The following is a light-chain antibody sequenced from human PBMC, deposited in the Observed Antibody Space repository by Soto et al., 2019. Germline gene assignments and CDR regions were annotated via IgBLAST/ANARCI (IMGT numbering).Light chain of an antibody. CDR1: QSVSSSY. V-gene: IGKV3-20*01. CDR2: GAS. CDR3: QQYSNWPPIT. Sequence: EIVLTQSPGTLSLSPGERATLSCRASQSVSSSYLAWYQQKPGQAPRLLIFGASSRATGIPDRFSGIGSGTDFTLTISRLEPEDFAVYYCQQYSNWPPITFGQGTRLEIK. J-gene: IGKJ5*01.